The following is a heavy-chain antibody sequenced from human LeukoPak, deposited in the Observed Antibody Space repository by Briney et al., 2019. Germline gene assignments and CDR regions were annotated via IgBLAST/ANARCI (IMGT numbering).Heavy chain of an antibody. V-gene: IGHV3-9*01. CDR2: ISWNSGNI. Sequence: GGSLRLSCAASGFTFHDYAMHWVRQAPGKGLEWVSGISWNSGNIGYADSVKGRFTISRDNAKNSLYLQMNSLRPEDTALYYCANLHGDYRDYWGQGTLVTVSS. CDR3: ANLHGDYRDY. J-gene: IGHJ4*02. D-gene: IGHD4-17*01. CDR1: GFTFHDYA.